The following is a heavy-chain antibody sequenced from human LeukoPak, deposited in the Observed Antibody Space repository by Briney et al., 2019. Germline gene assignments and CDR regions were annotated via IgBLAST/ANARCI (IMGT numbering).Heavy chain of an antibody. D-gene: IGHD3-16*01. CDR2: INPNSGGT. CDR1: GYTFTGYY. V-gene: IGHV1-2*02. J-gene: IGHJ3*02. CDR3: ARDADDYDAFDI. Sequence: GASVKVSCKASGYTFTGYYMHWVRQAPGQGLGWRGWINPNSGGTNYAQKFQGRVTMTRDTSISTAYMELSRLRSDDTAVYYCARDADDYDAFDIWGQGTMVTVSS.